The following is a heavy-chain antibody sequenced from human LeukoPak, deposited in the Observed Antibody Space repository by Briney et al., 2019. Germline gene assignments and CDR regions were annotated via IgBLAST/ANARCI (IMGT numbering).Heavy chain of an antibody. CDR2: ISSSSSYI. D-gene: IGHD1-20*01. J-gene: IGHJ4*02. CDR3: ARSEYNWNYFDY. Sequence: GGSLRLSCAASGFSFSSDSMNWVRQAPGKGLEWVSSISSSSSYIYYADSVKGRFTISRDNAKNSLYLQMNSLRAEDTAVYYCARSEYNWNYFDYWGQGTLVTVSS. CDR1: GFSFSSDS. V-gene: IGHV3-21*01.